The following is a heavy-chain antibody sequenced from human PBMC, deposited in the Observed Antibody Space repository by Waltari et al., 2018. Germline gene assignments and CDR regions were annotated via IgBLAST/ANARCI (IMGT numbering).Heavy chain of an antibody. D-gene: IGHD2-15*01. Sequence: EVQLVESGGGLVQPGGSLRLSCAASGFTLSSYWLHWVRQAPGKGLVWVSRIDRDGSSTNYAESVKGRFTISRDNAKNTLYLQMNSLSADDTAIYYCARGVRGARYFDFWGQGTLVTVSS. CDR1: GFTLSSYW. CDR2: IDRDGSST. V-gene: IGHV3-74*01. CDR3: ARGVRGARYFDF. J-gene: IGHJ4*02.